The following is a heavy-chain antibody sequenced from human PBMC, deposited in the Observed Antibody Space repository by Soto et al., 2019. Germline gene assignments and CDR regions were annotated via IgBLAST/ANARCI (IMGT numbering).Heavy chain of an antibody. D-gene: IGHD3-22*01. J-gene: IGHJ4*02. CDR2: ISYDGSNK. Sequence: QVQLVESGGGVVQPGRSLRLSCAASEFTFSSYGMHWVHQAPGKGLEWVAHISYDGSNKHYEDSVEGRFIISRDNSKNTLYLQMDSLRAEDSAVYYCAIDTYYHDSSGYYVFDAWGQGTLITVSS. CDR3: AIDTYYHDSSGYYVFDA. CDR1: EFTFSSYG. V-gene: IGHV3-30*03.